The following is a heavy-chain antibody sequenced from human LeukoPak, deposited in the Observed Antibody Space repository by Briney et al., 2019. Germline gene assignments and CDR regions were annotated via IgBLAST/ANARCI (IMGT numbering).Heavy chain of an antibody. J-gene: IGHJ4*02. CDR1: GFTFSSYG. D-gene: IGHD3-22*01. CDR2: IWYDGSNK. CDR3: AKGDSSGFCFDY. Sequence: GGSLRLSCAASGFTFSSYGMHWVRQAPGKGLEWVAVIWYDGSNKYYADSVKGRFTISRDNSKNTLYLQMNRLRAEDTALYYWAKGDSSGFCFDYWGQGTLVTVSS. V-gene: IGHV3-33*06.